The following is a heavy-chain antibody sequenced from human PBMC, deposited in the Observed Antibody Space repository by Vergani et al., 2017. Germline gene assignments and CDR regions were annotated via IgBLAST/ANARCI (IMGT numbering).Heavy chain of an antibody. J-gene: IGHJ6*03. CDR3: AREGGIRFLEKVGYYYMDV. V-gene: IGHV3-21*01. CDR2: ISSSSSYI. CDR1: GFTFSSYS. D-gene: IGHD3-3*01. Sequence: EVQLLESGGGLVQPGGSLRLSCAASGFTFSSYSMNWVRQAPGKGLEWVSSISSSSSYIYYADSVKGRFTISRDNAKNSLYLQMNSLRAEDTAVYYCAREGGIRFLEKVGYYYMDVWGKGTTVTVSS.